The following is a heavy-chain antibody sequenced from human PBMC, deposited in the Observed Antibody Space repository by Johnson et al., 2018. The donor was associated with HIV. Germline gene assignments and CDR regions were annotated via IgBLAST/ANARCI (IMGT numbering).Heavy chain of an antibody. D-gene: IGHD6-6*01. CDR2: ISWNSGSI. CDR1: GFTFDDYA. J-gene: IGHJ3*02. Sequence: VLLVESGGGLVQPGRSLRLSCAASGFTFDDYAMHWVRQAPGKGLEWVSGISWNSGSIGYADSVKGRFTISRDNANNSLYLQMNSLRAEDTALYYCANGGIAARPGAFDIWGQGTMVTVSS. V-gene: IGHV3-9*01. CDR3: ANGGIAARPGAFDI.